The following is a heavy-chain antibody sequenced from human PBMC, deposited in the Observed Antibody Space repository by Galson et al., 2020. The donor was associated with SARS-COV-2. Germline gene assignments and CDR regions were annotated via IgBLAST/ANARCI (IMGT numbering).Heavy chain of an antibody. V-gene: IGHV1-46*01. CDR1: GYTFTSYY. CDR2: INPSGGST. Sequence: ASVKVSCKASGYTFTSYYMHWVRQAPGQGLEWMGIINPSGGSTSYAQKFQGRVTMTRDTSTSTVYMELSSLRSEDTAVYYCARDRSLSKDDSYYDILTGYYSDPKYYYYYGMDVWGQGTTVTVSS. D-gene: IGHD3-9*01. J-gene: IGHJ6*02. CDR3: ARDRSLSKDDSYYDILTGYYSDPKYYYYYGMDV.